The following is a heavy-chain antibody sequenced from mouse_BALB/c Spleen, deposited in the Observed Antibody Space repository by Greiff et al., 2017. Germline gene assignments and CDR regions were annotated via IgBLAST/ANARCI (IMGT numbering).Heavy chain of an antibody. CDR3: AFYDGYYGGFAY. CDR1: GFNIKDTY. D-gene: IGHD2-3*01. V-gene: IGHV14-3*02. Sequence: EVKLVESGAELVKPGASVKLSCTASGFNIKDTYMHWVKQRPEQGLEWIGRIDPANGNTKYDPKFQGKATITADTSSNTAYLQLSSLTSEDSAVYYCAFYDGYYGGFAYWGQGTLVTVSA. CDR2: IDPANGNT. J-gene: IGHJ3*01.